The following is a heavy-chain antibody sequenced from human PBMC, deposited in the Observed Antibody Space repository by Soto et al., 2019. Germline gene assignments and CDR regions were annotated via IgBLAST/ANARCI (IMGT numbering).Heavy chain of an antibody. J-gene: IGHJ6*01. CDR1: GGTFSSYA. V-gene: IGHV1-69*13. CDR2: IIPIFGTA. CDR3: GYYDFWSGSDRNERYGMDV. Sequence: SVKVSCKASGGTFSSYAISWVRQAPGQGLEWMGGIIPIFGTANYAQKFQGSVTITADESTSTAYMELSSLRSEDTAVYYCGYYDFWSGSDRNERYGMDVWGQWTTGTVSS. D-gene: IGHD3-3*01.